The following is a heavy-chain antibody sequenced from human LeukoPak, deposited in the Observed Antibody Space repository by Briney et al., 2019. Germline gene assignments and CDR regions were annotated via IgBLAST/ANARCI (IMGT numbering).Heavy chain of an antibody. J-gene: IGHJ4*02. Sequence: SETLSLTCTVSGGSISSYYWSWIRQPPGKGLEWIGYIYYSGSTNYNPSLKSRVTISVDTSKNQFSLKLSSVTAADTGVYYCAREFAYWGQGTLVTVSS. D-gene: IGHD3-10*01. V-gene: IGHV4-59*12. CDR3: AREFAY. CDR2: IYYSGST. CDR1: GGSISSYY.